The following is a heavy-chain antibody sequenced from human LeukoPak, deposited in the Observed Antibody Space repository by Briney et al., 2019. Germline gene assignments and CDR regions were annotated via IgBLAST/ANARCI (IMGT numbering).Heavy chain of an antibody. D-gene: IGHD3-22*01. Sequence: GGSLRLSCAASGSTFSSYWMHWVRQAPGKGLVWVSRINSDGSSTSYADSVKGRFTISRDNAKNTLYLQMNSLRAEDTAVYYCARDPEYYDSSGYLGSWGQGTLVTVSS. CDR1: GSTFSSYW. CDR2: INSDGSST. V-gene: IGHV3-74*01. J-gene: IGHJ5*02. CDR3: ARDPEYYDSSGYLGS.